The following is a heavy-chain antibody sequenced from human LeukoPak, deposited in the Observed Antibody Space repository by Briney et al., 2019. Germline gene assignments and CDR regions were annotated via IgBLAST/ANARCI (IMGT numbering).Heavy chain of an antibody. CDR1: GFAFSSYA. CDR3: AKPSGSHPNYYFNY. J-gene: IGHJ4*02. V-gene: IGHV3-23*01. CDR2: ISDSGFST. D-gene: IGHD1-26*01. Sequence: GGSLRLSCAASGFAFSSYAMSWARQAPGKGLEWVSAISDSGFSTYYADSVRGRFTISRDNSKNTLYLQMHSLRAEDTALYYCAKPSGSHPNYYFNYWGQGTLVTVSS.